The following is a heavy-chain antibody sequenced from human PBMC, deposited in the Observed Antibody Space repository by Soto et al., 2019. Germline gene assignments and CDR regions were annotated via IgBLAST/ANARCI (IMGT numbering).Heavy chain of an antibody. D-gene: IGHD2-8*01. CDR1: GYTFTSYG. V-gene: IGHV1-8*02. J-gene: IGHJ4*02. CDR3: SRVDPGETCTFDL. Sequence: ASVKVSCRASGYTFTSYGISWVRQAPGQGLEWMGWMNPNSGNTGYAQQFQGRVTMTRNTSISTAYMELSSLRSEDTAVYYCSRVDPGETCTFDLCGQATLVTVSS. CDR2: MNPNSGNT.